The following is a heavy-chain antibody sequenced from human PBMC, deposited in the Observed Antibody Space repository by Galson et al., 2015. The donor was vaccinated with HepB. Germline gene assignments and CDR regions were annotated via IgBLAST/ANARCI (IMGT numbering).Heavy chain of an antibody. CDR1: GYTFTSYY. CDR2: INPNSGGT. Sequence: SVKVSCKASGYTFTSYYMHWVRQAPGQGLEWMGRINPNSGGTNYAQKFQGRVTMTRDTSISTAYMGLSRLRSDDTVVYYCARGLSSGYLDYWGQGTLVTVSS. D-gene: IGHD3-22*01. V-gene: IGHV1-2*05. CDR3: ARGLSSGYLDY. J-gene: IGHJ4*02.